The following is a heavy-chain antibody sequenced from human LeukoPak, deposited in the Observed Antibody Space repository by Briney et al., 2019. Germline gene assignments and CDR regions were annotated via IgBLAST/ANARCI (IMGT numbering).Heavy chain of an antibody. Sequence: ASVKVSCKASGYTFTSYAMNWVRQAPGQGLEWMGWINTNTGNPTYAQGFTGRFVFSLDTSVSTAYLQISSLKAEDTAVYYCARGETYYDFWSGYYMFVKDTTPDKDPWGQGTLVTVSS. CDR2: INTNTGNP. CDR3: ARGETYYDFWSGYYMFVKDTTPDKDP. D-gene: IGHD3-3*01. V-gene: IGHV7-4-1*02. CDR1: GYTFTSYA. J-gene: IGHJ5*02.